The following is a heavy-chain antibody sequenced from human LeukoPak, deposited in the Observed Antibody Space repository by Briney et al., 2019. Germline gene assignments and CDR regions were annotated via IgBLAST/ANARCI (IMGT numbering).Heavy chain of an antibody. CDR2: IYYSGNT. J-gene: IGHJ4*02. Sequence: GSLRLSCAASGFTVSSNYMSWVRQAPGKGLEWIGSIYYSGNTFYNPPLESRVTISVDTSKNQFSLKLSSVTAADTALYYCARHRGGYDDRMDYWGQGALVAVSS. D-gene: IGHD5-12*01. CDR3: ARHRGGYDDRMDY. CDR1: GFTVSSNY. V-gene: IGHV4-39*01.